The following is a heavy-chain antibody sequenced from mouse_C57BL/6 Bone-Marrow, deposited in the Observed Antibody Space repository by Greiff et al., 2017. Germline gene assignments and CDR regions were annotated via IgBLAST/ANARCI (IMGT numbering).Heavy chain of an antibody. Sequence: VQLQQPGAELVRPGTSVKLSCKASGYTFTSYWMHWVKQRPGQGLEWIGVIAPSDSYTNYNQKFKGKATLTVDTSSSTAYMQLSSLTSEDSAVYYCARRNYYGSSYWYFDVWGTGTTVTVSS. CDR2: IAPSDSYT. CDR3: ARRNYYGSSYWYFDV. D-gene: IGHD1-1*01. J-gene: IGHJ1*03. V-gene: IGHV1-59*01. CDR1: GYTFTSYW.